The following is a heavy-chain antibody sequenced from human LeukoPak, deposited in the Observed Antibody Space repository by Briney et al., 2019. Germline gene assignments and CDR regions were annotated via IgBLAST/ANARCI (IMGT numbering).Heavy chain of an antibody. CDR2: TNPDSGGT. Sequence: ASVKVSCKASGYTFTAKYMQWVRQAPGQGLEWMGRTNPDSGGTKYAQKLQGRVTMTRDTSISTAYMELRSLRSDDTAVYYCARAWLGLTGDGYTADNWFDPWGQGTLVTVSS. D-gene: IGHD5-24*01. CDR1: GYTFTAKY. CDR3: ARAWLGLTGDGYTADNWFDP. V-gene: IGHV1-2*06. J-gene: IGHJ5*02.